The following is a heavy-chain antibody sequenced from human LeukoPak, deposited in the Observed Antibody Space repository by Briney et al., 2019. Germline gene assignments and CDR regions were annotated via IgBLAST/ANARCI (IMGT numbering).Heavy chain of an antibody. Sequence: GSLRLSCVLSGFNFRAYGMHWVCQAPGQGLGYISAVSADGSTTFHAEAVNGRFTISRDNSKRTLYLQMGSLRIDDSALDYCARGWGGPPIDFWGHGTLITVSS. CDR2: VSADGSTT. D-gene: IGHD3-10*01. J-gene: IGHJ4*01. V-gene: IGHV3-64*02. CDR1: GFNFRAYG. CDR3: ARGWGGPPIDF.